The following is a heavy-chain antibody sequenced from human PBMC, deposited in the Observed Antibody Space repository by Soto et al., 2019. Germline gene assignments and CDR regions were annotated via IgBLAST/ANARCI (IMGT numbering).Heavy chain of an antibody. D-gene: IGHD2-8*01. V-gene: IGHV1-3*01. CDR1: GYTFTSYA. CDR3: ARVHTNWGLMADYYYGLEV. CDR2: INAGNGNT. J-gene: IGHJ6*02. Sequence: ASVKISCKASGYTFTSYAMHWVRQAPGQRLEWMGWINAGNGNTKYSQKFQGRVTITRDTSASTAYMELRSLRSEDTAVYYCARVHTNWGLMADYYYGLEVWGQGTTVNVSS.